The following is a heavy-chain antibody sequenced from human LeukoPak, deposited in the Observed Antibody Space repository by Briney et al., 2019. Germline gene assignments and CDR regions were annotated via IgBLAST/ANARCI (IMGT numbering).Heavy chain of an antibody. CDR1: GGSFSGYY. V-gene: IGHV4-34*01. CDR2: INHSGST. D-gene: IGHD3-3*01. CDR3: ARLATPYYDFWSGQTYFDY. Sequence: SETLSLTCAVYGGSFSGYYWSWIRQPPGKGLEWIGEINHSGSTNYNPSLKSRVTISVDTSKNQFSLKLSSVTAADTVVYYCARLATPYYDFWSGQTYFDYWGQGTLVSVSS. J-gene: IGHJ4*02.